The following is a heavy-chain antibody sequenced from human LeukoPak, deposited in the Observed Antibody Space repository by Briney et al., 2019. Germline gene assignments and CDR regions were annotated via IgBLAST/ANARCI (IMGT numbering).Heavy chain of an antibody. CDR1: GYSISSGYY. J-gene: IGHJ5*02. Sequence: SETLSLTCTVSGYSISSGYYWGWIRQPPGKGLEWIGYIYYTGSTKYNPSLQSRVTISVDTSKNQFSLQLSSVTTADTAVYYCARAGPRANFRRDIQRGWFDPWGQGTLVTVSS. V-gene: IGHV4-59*01. D-gene: IGHD1-7*01. CDR2: IYYTGST. CDR3: ARAGPRANFRRDIQRGWFDP.